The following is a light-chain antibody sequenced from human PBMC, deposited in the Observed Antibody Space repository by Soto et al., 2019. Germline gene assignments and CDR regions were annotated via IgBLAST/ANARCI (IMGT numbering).Light chain of an antibody. J-gene: IGKJ4*01. CDR3: QQRANWPLT. CDR2: DAS. Sequence: EIVLTQSPATVSLSPGERVTLSCRASQSVNIYLAWYQQKPGQAPRLLIYDASNRATGVPARFSGSGSGTDVTLTISSLESEDFAVYYCQQRANWPLTFGGGTKVEIK. CDR1: QSVNIY. V-gene: IGKV3-11*01.